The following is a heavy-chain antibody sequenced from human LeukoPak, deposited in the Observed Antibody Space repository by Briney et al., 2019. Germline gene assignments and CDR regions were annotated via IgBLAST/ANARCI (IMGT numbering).Heavy chain of an antibody. V-gene: IGHV4-59*01. J-gene: IGHJ4*02. CDR2: IYYSGST. CDR1: GGSISSYY. Sequence: PSETLSLTCTVSGGSISSYYWSWIRQPPGKGLEWIGYIYYSGSTNYNPSLKSRVTISVDTSKNQFSLKLSSVTAADTAVYYCARGVGGYLPFDYWGQGTLVTVSS. CDR3: ARGVGGYLPFDY. D-gene: IGHD5-12*01.